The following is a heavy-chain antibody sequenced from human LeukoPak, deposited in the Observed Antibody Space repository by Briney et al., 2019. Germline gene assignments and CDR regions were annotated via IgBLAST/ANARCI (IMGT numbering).Heavy chain of an antibody. V-gene: IGHV3-23*01. CDR2: ISGSGGST. D-gene: IGHD3-22*01. CDR3: AKVHDSSGYPDI. CDR1: GFTFSSYA. Sequence: PGGSLRLSCAASGFTFSSYAMSWVRQAPGKGLEWVSAISGSGGSTYYADSVKGRFTISRDNSKDTLYLQMNSLRAEDTAVYYCAKVHDSSGYPDIWGQGTMVTVSS. J-gene: IGHJ3*02.